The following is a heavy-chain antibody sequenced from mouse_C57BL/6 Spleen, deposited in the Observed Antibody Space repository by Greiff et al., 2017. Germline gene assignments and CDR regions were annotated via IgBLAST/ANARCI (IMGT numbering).Heavy chain of an antibody. Sequence: QVQLQQPGAELVKPGASVKLSCKASGYTFTSYWMHWVKQRPGQGLAWIGMIHPNSGSTNYNEKFKSKATLTVDKSSSTAYMQLSSLTSEDSAVYYCAKRDDFVWYFDVWGTGTTVTVSA. CDR2: IHPNSGST. CDR1: GYTFTSYW. D-gene: IGHD2-4*01. CDR3: AKRDDFVWYFDV. V-gene: IGHV1-64*01. J-gene: IGHJ1*03.